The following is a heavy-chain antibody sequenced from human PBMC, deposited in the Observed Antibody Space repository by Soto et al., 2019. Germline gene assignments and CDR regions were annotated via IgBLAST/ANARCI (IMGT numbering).Heavy chain of an antibody. J-gene: IGHJ4*02. CDR2: IYYSGST. CDR1: GGSISSSSYY. D-gene: IGHD3-10*01. V-gene: IGHV4-39*01. CDR3: ARLQEGYYYGSGSYWYDSRKYYFDY. Sequence: TSDTLSLTCTVSGGSISSSSYYWGWIRQPPGKGLEWIGSIYYSGSTYYNPSLKSRVTISVDTSKNQFSLKLSSVTAADTAVYYCARLQEGYYYGSGSYWYDSRKYYFDYWGQGTLVTVSS.